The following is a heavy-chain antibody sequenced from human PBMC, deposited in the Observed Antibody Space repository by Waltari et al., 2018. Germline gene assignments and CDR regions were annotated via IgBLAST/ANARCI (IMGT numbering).Heavy chain of an antibody. J-gene: IGHJ3*02. Sequence: QMQLQESGPGLVKTSETLSLTCSVSGGSISNTIYYWGWIRQTPGKGLEWIGSIYYSGHAFYIPSLRRRVTLSVDRSKNQFSLNLSSVTAADTAVYYCAREEFWSTYPEGFDMWGQGTLVTVSS. V-gene: IGHV4-39*07. CDR2: IYYSGHA. CDR3: AREEFWSTYPEGFDM. D-gene: IGHD3-3*01. CDR1: GGSISNTIYY.